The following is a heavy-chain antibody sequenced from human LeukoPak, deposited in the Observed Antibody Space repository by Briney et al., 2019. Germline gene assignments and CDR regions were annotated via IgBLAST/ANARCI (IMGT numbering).Heavy chain of an antibody. CDR1: GGSIRSTNYY. J-gene: IGHJ4*02. V-gene: IGHV4-39*06. CDR3: ARAPHFFDTSGSGYYFDY. D-gene: IGHD3-22*01. CDR2: IYYSGNT. Sequence: SETLSLTCTVSGGSIRSTNYYWGWIRQPPGKGLEWIGSIYYSGNTYHSPSLMSRVTISVDTSKNQFPLKLSSVTAADTAVYYCARAPHFFDTSGSGYYFDYWGQGALVTVSS.